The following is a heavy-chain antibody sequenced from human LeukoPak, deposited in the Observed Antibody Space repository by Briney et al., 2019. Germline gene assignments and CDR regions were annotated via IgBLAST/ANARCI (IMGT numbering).Heavy chain of an antibody. CDR2: INPNSGGT. Sequence: ASVKVSCKASGYTFTGYYMHWVRQAPGQGLKWMGWINPNSGGTNYAQKFQGRVTMTRDTSISTAYMELSRLRSDDTAVYYCARDLRMGYCSGGSCYPGAYWGQGTLVTVSS. CDR1: GYTFTGYY. J-gene: IGHJ4*02. D-gene: IGHD2-15*01. V-gene: IGHV1-2*02. CDR3: ARDLRMGYCSGGSCYPGAY.